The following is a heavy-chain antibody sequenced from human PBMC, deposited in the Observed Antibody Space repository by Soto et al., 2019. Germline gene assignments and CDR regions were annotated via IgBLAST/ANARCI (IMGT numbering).Heavy chain of an antibody. D-gene: IGHD3-3*01. J-gene: IGHJ4*02. CDR2: IYWDDDK. V-gene: IGHV2-5*02. Sequence: SGPTLVNPTQTLTLTCTFSGFSLSTSGVGVGWIRQPPGKALEWLALIYWDDDKRYSPSLKSRLTITKDTPKNQVVLTMTNMEPVETETYFCEHSFSRTPFDYCGQVSLVPVSS. CDR1: GFSLSTSGVG. CDR3: EHSFSRTPFDY.